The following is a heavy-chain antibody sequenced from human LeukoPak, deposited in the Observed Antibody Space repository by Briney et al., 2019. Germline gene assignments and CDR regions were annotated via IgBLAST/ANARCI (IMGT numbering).Heavy chain of an antibody. V-gene: IGHV1-69*13. J-gene: IGHJ4*02. CDR2: IIPIFGTA. D-gene: IGHD6-13*01. CDR3: ARDRIAAAGDFDY. CDR1: GGTFSSYA. Sequence: EASVKVSCXASGGTFSSYAISWVRQAPGQGLEWMGGIIPIFGTANYAQKFQGRVTITADESTSTAYMELSSLRSEDTAVYYCARDRIAAAGDFDYWGQGTLVTVSS.